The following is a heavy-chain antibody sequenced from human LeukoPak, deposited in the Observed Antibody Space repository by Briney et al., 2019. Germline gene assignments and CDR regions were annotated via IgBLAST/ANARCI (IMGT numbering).Heavy chain of an antibody. J-gene: IGHJ3*02. D-gene: IGHD3-3*01. V-gene: IGHV3-23*01. CDR1: GFTFNSYA. Sequence: GGSLRLSCAASGFTFNSYAMSWVRQAPGKGLEWVSAISGSGGSTYYADSVKGRFTISRDNSKNTLYLQMNSLRAEDTAVYYCAKGAYDFWSGYRGALGYAFDIWGQGTMVTVSS. CDR3: AKGAYDFWSGYRGALGYAFDI. CDR2: ISGSGGST.